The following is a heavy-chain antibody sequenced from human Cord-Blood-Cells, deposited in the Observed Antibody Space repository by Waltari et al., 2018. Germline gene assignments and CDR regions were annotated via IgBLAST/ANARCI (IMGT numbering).Heavy chain of an antibody. CDR3: GRENFVAAEDY. D-gene: IGHD2-15*01. CDR2: IEYGGSNK. V-gene: IGHV3-30-3*01. CDR1: GFTFSSYA. J-gene: IGHJ4*02. Sequence: QVQLVESGGGVVQPGRSLRLSCAASGFTFSSYAMHWVRQAPGKGLEGVECIEYGGSNKDYAASVKGRFTISRDNSKNTLYLQMNSLRAEDTAVYYCGRENFVAAEDYWGQGTLVTVSS.